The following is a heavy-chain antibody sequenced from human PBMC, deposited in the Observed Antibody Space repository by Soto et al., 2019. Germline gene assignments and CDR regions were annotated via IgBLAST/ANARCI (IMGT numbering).Heavy chain of an antibody. CDR3: ATAPYGYFDSSGYYFDY. CDR1: GFLFSSYW. Sequence: GGSLRLSCAASGFLFSSYWMSWVRQAPGKGLEWVANIKQDGSEKYYVDSVEGRFTISRDNAKKSLYLQMDSLRAEDTAVYYCATAPYGYFDSSGYYFDYWGQGTLVTVS. D-gene: IGHD3-22*01. J-gene: IGHJ4*02. V-gene: IGHV3-7*01. CDR2: IKQDGSEK.